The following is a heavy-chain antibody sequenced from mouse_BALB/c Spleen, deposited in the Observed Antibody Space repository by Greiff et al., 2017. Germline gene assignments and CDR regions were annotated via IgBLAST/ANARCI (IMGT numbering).Heavy chain of an antibody. Sequence: EVKVVESGGGLVQPGGSRKLSCAASGFTFSSFGMHWVRQAPEKGLEWVAYISSGSSTIYYADTVKGRFTISRDNPKNTLFLQMTSLRSEDTAMYYCARELRELDYWGQGTTLTVSS. CDR3: ARELRELDY. J-gene: IGHJ2*01. V-gene: IGHV5-17*02. CDR1: GFTFSSFG. CDR2: ISSGSSTI.